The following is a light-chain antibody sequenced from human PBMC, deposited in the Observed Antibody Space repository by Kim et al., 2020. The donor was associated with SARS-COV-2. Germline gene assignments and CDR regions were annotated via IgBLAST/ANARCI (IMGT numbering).Light chain of an antibody. CDR1: QSVSSN. J-gene: IGKJ2*01. CDR3: QKYNNSPRT. Sequence: EIVMTQSPATLFVSPGERATLSCRASQSVSSNLAWYQQKPGQAPRLLIYGASTRATGIPARFSGSGSGTEFTLTISSLQSEDFAVYYCQKYNNSPRTFGQGTKLE. V-gene: IGKV3-15*01. CDR2: GAS.